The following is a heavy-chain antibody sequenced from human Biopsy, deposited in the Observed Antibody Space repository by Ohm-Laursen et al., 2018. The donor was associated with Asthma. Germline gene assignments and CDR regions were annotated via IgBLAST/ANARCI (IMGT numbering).Heavy chain of an antibody. V-gene: IGHV3-30-3*01. CDR3: ARGKTWGRSYYFDY. D-gene: IGHD6-6*01. CDR2: IFFDGSNK. Sequence: SLRLSCTAPGFTFSRYAIHWVRQAPGKGLEWVAGIFFDGSNKYHADSVKGRFTISRDNSKDTLYLQVNSLRGDDTAVYYCARGKTWGRSYYFDYWGQGTLVTVSS. CDR1: GFTFSRYA. J-gene: IGHJ4*02.